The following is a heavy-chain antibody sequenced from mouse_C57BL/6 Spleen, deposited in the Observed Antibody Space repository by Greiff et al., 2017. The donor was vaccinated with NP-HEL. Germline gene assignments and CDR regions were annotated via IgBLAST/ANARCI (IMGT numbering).Heavy chain of an antibody. CDR1: GYTFTDYE. J-gene: IGHJ2*01. Sequence: QVQLQQSGAELVRPGASVTLSCKASGYTFTDYEMHWVKQTPVHGLEWIGAIDPETGGTAYNQKFKGKAILTADKSSSTAYMELRSLTSEDSAVYYCTRGGDSSGYPYFDYWGQGTTLTVSS. D-gene: IGHD3-2*02. CDR3: TRGGDSSGYPYFDY. V-gene: IGHV1-15*01. CDR2: IDPETGGT.